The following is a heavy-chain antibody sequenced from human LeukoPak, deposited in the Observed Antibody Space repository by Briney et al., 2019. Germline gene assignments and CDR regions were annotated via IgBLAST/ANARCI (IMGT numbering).Heavy chain of an antibody. D-gene: IGHD6-6*01. V-gene: IGHV3-7*01. CDR3: ARGGSSSRYYYYYMDV. CDR2: IKQDGSEK. CDR1: GFTFSSYW. J-gene: IGHJ6*03. Sequence: PGGSLRLSCAASGFTFSSYWMSWVRQAPGKGLEWVANIKQDGSEKHYVDSVKGRFTISRDNAKNSLYLQMNSLRAEDTAVYYCARGGSSSRYYYYYMDVWGKGTTVTVSS.